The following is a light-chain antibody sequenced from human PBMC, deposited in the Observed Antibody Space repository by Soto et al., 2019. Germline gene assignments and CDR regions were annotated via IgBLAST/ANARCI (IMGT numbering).Light chain of an antibody. J-gene: IGKJ5*01. CDR1: QSVSTY. CDR3: QQHGTSPIT. CDR2: GAS. V-gene: IGKV3-20*01. Sequence: EMVLTRAQGTLTLCPGEKPTLSCRASQSVSTYLAWYQQKPGQAPRLLIYGASSRATGIPDRFSGSGSGTDFTLTISRLEPEDFAVYYCQQHGTSPITFGQGTRLEIK.